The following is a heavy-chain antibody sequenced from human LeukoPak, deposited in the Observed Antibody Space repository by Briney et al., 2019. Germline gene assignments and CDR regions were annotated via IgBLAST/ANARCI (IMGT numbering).Heavy chain of an antibody. J-gene: IGHJ4*02. CDR1: GYTFTAYY. CDR2: INPNSGGT. CDR3: ARDLHRYSSYYFDY. Sequence: GASVKVSCKASGYTFTAYYMHWVRQAPGQGLEWMGWINPNSGGTNYAQKFQGRVTMTRDTSISTAYMELSRLRSDDTAVYYCARDLHRYSSYYFDYWGQGTLVTVSS. D-gene: IGHD5-18*01. V-gene: IGHV1-2*02.